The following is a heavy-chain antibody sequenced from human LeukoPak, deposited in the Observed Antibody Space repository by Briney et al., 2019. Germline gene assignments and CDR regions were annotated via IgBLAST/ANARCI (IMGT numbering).Heavy chain of an antibody. CDR1: GYTFTGYY. CDR3: ARDINYYDSSGFDY. CDR2: INPNSGGT. J-gene: IGHJ4*02. Sequence: ASVKVSCKASGYTFTGYYMHWVRQAPGQGLEWMGWINPNSGGTNYAQKFQGRVTMTRDTSISTAYMELSRLRSDDTAVCYCARDINYYDSSGFDYWGQGTLVTVSS. D-gene: IGHD3-22*01. V-gene: IGHV1-2*02.